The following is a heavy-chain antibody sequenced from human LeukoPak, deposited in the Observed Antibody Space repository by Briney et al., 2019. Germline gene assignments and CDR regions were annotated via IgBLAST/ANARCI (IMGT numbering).Heavy chain of an antibody. Sequence: GGSLRPSCAASGFTVSSNYMSWVRQAPGKGLEWVSVIYSGGSTYYADSVKGRFTISRDNSKNTLYLQMNSLRAEDTAVYYCARGTMVRGVITHFDYWGQGTLVTVSS. CDR2: IYSGGST. D-gene: IGHD3-10*01. J-gene: IGHJ4*02. CDR1: GFTVSSNY. CDR3: ARGTMVRGVITHFDY. V-gene: IGHV3-66*01.